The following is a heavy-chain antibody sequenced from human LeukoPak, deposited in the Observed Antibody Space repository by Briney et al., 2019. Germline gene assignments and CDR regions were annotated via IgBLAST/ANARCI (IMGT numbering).Heavy chain of an antibody. CDR2: IHYSGST. Sequence: SETLTLTCTVSGSTISSYYWNWIRQPPGKGLEWIEYIHYSGSTKYNPSLKSRVTISVDTSKNQFSLKLSSVTAADTAVYYCARWYSSGWAFDYWGQGTLVTVSS. V-gene: IGHV4-59*08. J-gene: IGHJ4*02. D-gene: IGHD6-19*01. CDR1: GSTISSYY. CDR3: ARWYSSGWAFDY.